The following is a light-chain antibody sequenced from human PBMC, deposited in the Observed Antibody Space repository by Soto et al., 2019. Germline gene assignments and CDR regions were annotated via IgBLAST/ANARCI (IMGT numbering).Light chain of an antibody. CDR3: QQYNNWPLT. V-gene: IGKV1-39*01. CDR1: QSISSY. CDR2: AAS. Sequence: DIQMTQSPSSLSASVGDRVTITCRASQSISSYLNWYXXXPXXAXKXLVYAASSLQSGVPSRFSGSGSGTEFTLTISSLQSEDFAVYYCQQYNNWPLTFGQGTRLEIK. J-gene: IGKJ5*01.